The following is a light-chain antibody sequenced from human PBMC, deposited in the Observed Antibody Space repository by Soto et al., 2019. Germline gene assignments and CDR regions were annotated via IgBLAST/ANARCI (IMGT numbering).Light chain of an antibody. CDR2: SNN. J-gene: IGLJ1*01. Sequence: QSVLTQPPSASGTPGQRVTISCSGSSSNIGSNTVNWYQQLPGTAPTLLIYSNNQRPSGVPDRFSGSKSGTSASLTISGLQSEDEADYYCAAWDDFYVFGTGTKVTVL. CDR3: AAWDDFYV. CDR1: SSNIGSNT. V-gene: IGLV1-44*01.